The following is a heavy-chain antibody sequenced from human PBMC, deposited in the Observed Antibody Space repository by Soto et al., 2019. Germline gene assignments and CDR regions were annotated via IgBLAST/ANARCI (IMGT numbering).Heavy chain of an antibody. J-gene: IGHJ4*02. CDR2: ISGSGGRT. D-gene: IGHD3-3*01. CDR1: GFTFSIYA. V-gene: IGHV3-23*01. Sequence: PGGXLRLSFAASGFTFSIYAMSWVRQAPGKGLEWVSAISGSGGRTYYEDSVKGRLTISRGNSKNTLYLKMKRLRAEDTDVYYCEKDDDFWSGSPAYFDYWGQGTLVTVSS. CDR3: EKDDDFWSGSPAYFDY.